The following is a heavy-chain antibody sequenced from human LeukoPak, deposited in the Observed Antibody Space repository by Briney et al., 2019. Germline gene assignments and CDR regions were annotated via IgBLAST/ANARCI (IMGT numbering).Heavy chain of an antibody. CDR1: GYSISSGYY. D-gene: IGHD4-17*01. CDR2: IYHSGST. J-gene: IGHJ4*02. Sequence: SETLSLTCTVSGYSISSGYYWGWIRQPPGKGLEWIGSIYHSGSTYYNPSLKSRVTISVDTSKNQFSLKLSSVTAADTAVYYCARDDYGDLSIDYWGQGTLVTVSS. V-gene: IGHV4-38-2*02. CDR3: ARDDYGDLSIDY.